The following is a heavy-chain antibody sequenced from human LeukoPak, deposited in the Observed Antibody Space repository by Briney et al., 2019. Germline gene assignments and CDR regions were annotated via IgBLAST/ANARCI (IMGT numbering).Heavy chain of an antibody. J-gene: IGHJ5*02. V-gene: IGHV4-61*02. Sequence: PSDTLSLTCTVSGDSISSGSYYWSWIRQPAGKRLEWIGRLYTSGNTNYNPSLKSRVTISVDSSKTHFSLNLSSVTAADTAVYYCARESSSTWGWFDPWGQGTQVTVSP. CDR1: GDSISSGSYY. CDR3: ARESSSTWGWFDP. D-gene: IGHD2-2*01. CDR2: LYTSGNT.